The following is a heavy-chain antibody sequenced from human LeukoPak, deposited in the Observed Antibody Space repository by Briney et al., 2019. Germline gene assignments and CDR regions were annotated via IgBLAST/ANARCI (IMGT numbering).Heavy chain of an antibody. D-gene: IGHD3-3*01. V-gene: IGHV4-4*09. Sequence: SETLSLTRTVSGDSISSYYWSWIRQPPGKGLEWIGYISAGGSTKHNPSLGSRISISLDTSKNQVSLNLRSATAADTAVYYRARHKDDFRVGGWFDPWGQGILVTVSS. J-gene: IGHJ5*02. CDR1: GDSISSYY. CDR2: ISAGGST. CDR3: ARHKDDFRVGGWFDP.